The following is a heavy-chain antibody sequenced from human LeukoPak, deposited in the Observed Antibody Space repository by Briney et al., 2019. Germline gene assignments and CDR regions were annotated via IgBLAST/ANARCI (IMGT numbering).Heavy chain of an antibody. CDR1: GGSISSGGYS. Sequence: PPETLSLTCAVSGGSISSGGYSWSWIRQPPGKGLEWIGYIYHSGSTYYNPSLKSRVTISVDRSKNQFSLKLSSVTAADTAVYYCARGERYYDSSGYFDYWGQGTLVTVSS. V-gene: IGHV4-30-2*01. CDR3: ARGERYYDSSGYFDY. CDR2: IYHSGST. D-gene: IGHD3-22*01. J-gene: IGHJ4*02.